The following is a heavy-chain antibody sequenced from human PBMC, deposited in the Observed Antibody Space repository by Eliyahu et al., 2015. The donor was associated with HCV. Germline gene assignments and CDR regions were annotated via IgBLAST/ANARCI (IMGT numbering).Heavy chain of an antibody. Sequence: QVHLQQSGAGLLKPSETLALTCSVSGTSFNDYSWNWVRQPPGKGLEWIGEIDRRGDTFYNPSLKSRVTISKDSSKNEFHLRLTSATAADTAVYYCARARQYYNWLDTWGQGTLVTVSS. V-gene: IGHV4-34*02. CDR2: IDRRGDT. D-gene: IGHD2/OR15-2a*01. CDR3: ARARQYYNWLDT. J-gene: IGHJ5*02. CDR1: GTSFNDYS.